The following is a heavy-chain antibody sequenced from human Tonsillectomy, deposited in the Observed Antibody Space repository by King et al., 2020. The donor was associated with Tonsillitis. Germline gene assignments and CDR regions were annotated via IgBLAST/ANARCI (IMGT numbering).Heavy chain of an antibody. CDR2: IKSKTDGGTT. D-gene: IGHD6-19*01. V-gene: IGHV3-15*01. Sequence: VQLVESGGGLVKPGGSLRLSCAASGFTFSNAWMSWVRQAPGKGLEWVGRIKSKTDGGTTDYGAPVKGRFTISRDDSKNTLYLQMNSLKTEDTAVYYYTTGWGSGWYQSADPFDYWGQGTLVTVSS. CDR3: TTGWGSGWYQSADPFDY. CDR1: GFTFSNAW. J-gene: IGHJ4*02.